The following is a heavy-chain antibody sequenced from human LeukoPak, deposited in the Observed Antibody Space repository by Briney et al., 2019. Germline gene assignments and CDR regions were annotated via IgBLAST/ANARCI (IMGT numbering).Heavy chain of an antibody. J-gene: IGHJ6*02. CDR2: IYYSGTT. CDR1: GGSISSTAYY. D-gene: IGHD3-10*01. CDR3: SRQGVRGTYYYAMDV. V-gene: IGHV4-39*01. Sequence: PSETLSLTCTVSGGSISSTAYYWGWIRQPLGRGLEWIATIYYSGTTYYNPSLESRVTISVDTSKNQFSLKLSSVTAADTSVYYCSRQGVRGTYYYAMDVWGQGPTVTVSS.